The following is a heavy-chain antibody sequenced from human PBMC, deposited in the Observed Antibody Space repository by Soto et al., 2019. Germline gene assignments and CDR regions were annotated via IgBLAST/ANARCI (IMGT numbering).Heavy chain of an antibody. V-gene: IGHV3-23*01. CDR2: ISYNGDNT. CDR1: GFTFRSYA. CDR3: ARYIRGPTVFYFDF. Sequence: GGSLRLSCAASGFTFRSYAMTWVRQAPGKGLEWVSVISYNGDNTYYADSVKGRFTVSRDNSKDTVHLQMSSLRAEDTAIYYCARYIRGPTVFYFDFWGPGSLVTVSS. J-gene: IGHJ4*02. D-gene: IGHD3-3*02.